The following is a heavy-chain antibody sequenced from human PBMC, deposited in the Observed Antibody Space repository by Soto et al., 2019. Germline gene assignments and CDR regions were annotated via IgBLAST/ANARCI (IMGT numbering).Heavy chain of an antibody. D-gene: IGHD1-7*01. V-gene: IGHV3-30-3*01. J-gene: IGHJ4*02. CDR1: GFTFSDFE. Sequence: QVQLVESGGGVVQPGRSLRLSCSASGFTFSDFEMYWVRQAPGKGLDWVSFISYDGSNQYYAGSVKGRFTVSRDNSKNTLFLLMTGLRPEDTAVYFCARRTGTAPRFDYWGQGTLVTVSS. CDR2: ISYDGSNQ. CDR3: ARRTGTAPRFDY.